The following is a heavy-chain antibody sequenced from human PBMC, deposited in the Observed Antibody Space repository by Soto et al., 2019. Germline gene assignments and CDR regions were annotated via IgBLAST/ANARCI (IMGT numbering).Heavy chain of an antibody. CDR1: GFPFSSYG. V-gene: IGHV3-33*01. J-gene: IGHJ1*01. CDR2: IWYDGNNK. Sequence: PGGSLRLSCAASGFPFSSYGMHWVRQAPGKGLDWVAVIWYDGNNKDYADSVKGRFIISRDNSKNTLFLQMNNLRVDDTAVYYCASSINWGQGTLVTVS. CDR3: ASSIN.